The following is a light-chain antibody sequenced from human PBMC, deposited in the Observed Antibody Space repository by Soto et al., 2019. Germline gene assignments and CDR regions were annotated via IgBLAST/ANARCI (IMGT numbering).Light chain of an antibody. CDR1: QTISSSY. CDR2: GTS. CDR3: QQYGSSPLT. J-gene: IGKJ4*01. V-gene: IGKV3-20*01. Sequence: EIVLTQSPGTLSLSPGQGATLSCRASQTISSSYLAWYQQKPGLAPRLLVYGTSSRAPGIPDRFSGIAFGAEFTLTISRPEPEDVAVNFCQQYGSSPLTLGGGAKVDIK.